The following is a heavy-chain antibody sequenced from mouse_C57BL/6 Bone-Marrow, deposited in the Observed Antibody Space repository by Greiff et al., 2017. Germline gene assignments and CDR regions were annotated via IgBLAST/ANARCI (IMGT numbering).Heavy chain of an antibody. Sequence: EVTLQESGGGLVQPGGSMKLSCVASGFTFSNYWMNWVRQSPEKGLEWVAQISLKSDNYATHYAETVKGRFTISRDDSKSSVYLQMNNLRAEDTGIYYCTVYYYGSRGAMDYWGQGTSVTVSS. V-gene: IGHV6-3*01. J-gene: IGHJ4*01. CDR1: GFTFSNYW. CDR3: TVYYYGSRGAMDY. CDR2: ISLKSDNYAT. D-gene: IGHD1-1*01.